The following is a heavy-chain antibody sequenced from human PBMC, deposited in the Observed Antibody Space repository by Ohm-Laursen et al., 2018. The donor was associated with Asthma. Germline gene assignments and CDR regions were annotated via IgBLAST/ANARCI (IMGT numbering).Heavy chain of an antibody. J-gene: IGHJ6*02. CDR2: ISYDGSNK. CDR1: GFTFSSYG. Sequence: SLRLSCTAAGFTFSSYGMHWVRQAPGKGLEWVAVISYDGSNKYYADSVKGRFTISRDNSKNTLYLQMNSLRAEDTAVYYCARAPLLSVYYYGMDVWGQGTTVTVSS. V-gene: IGHV3-30*03. CDR3: ARAPLLSVYYYGMDV. D-gene: IGHD2-21*01.